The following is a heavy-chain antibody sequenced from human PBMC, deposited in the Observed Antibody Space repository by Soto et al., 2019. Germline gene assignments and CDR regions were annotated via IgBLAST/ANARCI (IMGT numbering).Heavy chain of an antibody. J-gene: IGHJ6*02. CDR2: INPNSGGT. CDR3: ARGTTGTTPFYYYYYGMDV. CDR1: GYTFTGYY. V-gene: IGHV1-2*04. Sequence: ASVKVSCKASGYTFTGYYMHWVRQAPGQGLEWMGWINPNSGGTNYAQKFQGWVTMTRDTSISTAYMELSRLRSDDTAVYYCARGTTGTTPFYYYYYGMDVWGQGTTVTVSS. D-gene: IGHD1-1*01.